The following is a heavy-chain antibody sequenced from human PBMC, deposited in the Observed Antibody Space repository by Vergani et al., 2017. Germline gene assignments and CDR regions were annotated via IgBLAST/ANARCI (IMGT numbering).Heavy chain of an antibody. J-gene: IGHJ6*02. Sequence: EVQLVESGGGLVQPGGSLRLSCAASGFTFSGSSVHWVRQAPGKGLDWVGRIGIKPNSYATRYETSVRGRFIISRDDSKNMAYRQMNSLRTEDTAVYFCTSAVAGTDYYYGMDVWGQGTAVTVSS. CDR2: IGIKPNSYAT. D-gene: IGHD6-19*01. V-gene: IGHV3-73*01. CDR1: GFTFSGSS. CDR3: TSAVAGTDYYYGMDV.